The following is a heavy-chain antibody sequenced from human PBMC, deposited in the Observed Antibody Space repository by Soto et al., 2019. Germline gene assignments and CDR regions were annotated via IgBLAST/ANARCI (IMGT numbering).Heavy chain of an antibody. CDR3: AREDSIIIPAVSDF. V-gene: IGHV3-21*01. Sequence: GGSLRLSCAVSGFTFNNYGINWVRQAPGKGLEWVSSVSKSDYTYYSDSVKGRFTISRDNAKNSVSLQMNTLRAEDTAVYYCAREDSIIIPAVSDFWGQGTLVNVSS. J-gene: IGHJ4*02. CDR2: VSKSDYT. CDR1: GFTFNNYG. D-gene: IGHD2-2*01.